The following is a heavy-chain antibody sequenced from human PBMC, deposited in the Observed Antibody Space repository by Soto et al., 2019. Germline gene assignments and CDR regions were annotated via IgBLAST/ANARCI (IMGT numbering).Heavy chain of an antibody. J-gene: IGHJ5*02. CDR2: FYYSGST. V-gene: IGHV4-39*01. CDR1: GGSISSRGYY. D-gene: IGHD3-3*01. Sequence: PSETLSLACTVSGGSISSRGYYWGWIRQPPGKGLEWIGSFYYSGSTYYNPSLKSRVTISVDTSKNQFSLKLSSVTAADTAVYYCARHAYDFWSGYFWWFDPWGRGTLVTVSS. CDR3: ARHAYDFWSGYFWWFDP.